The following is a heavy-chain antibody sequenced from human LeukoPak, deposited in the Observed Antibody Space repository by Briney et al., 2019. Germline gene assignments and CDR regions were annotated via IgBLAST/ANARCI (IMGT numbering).Heavy chain of an antibody. CDR3: AKSLESTNYYYHMDV. D-gene: IGHD2-2*01. V-gene: IGHV3-23*01. J-gene: IGHJ6*03. Sequence: GGSLRLSCAASGFTFINYGMTWVRQAPGKGLEWFSAISGSGGSIYYADSVKGRFTISRDNSKNTLYLQTNSLRAEDTAVYYCAKSLESTNYYYHMDVWGKGTTVTISS. CDR1: GFTFINYG. CDR2: ISGSGGSI.